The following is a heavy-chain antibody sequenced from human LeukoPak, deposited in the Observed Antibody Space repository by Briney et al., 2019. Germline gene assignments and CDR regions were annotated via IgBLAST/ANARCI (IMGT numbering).Heavy chain of an antibody. CDR3: ARDGRITIFGVGVTWDNWFDP. Sequence: QPGGSLRLSCAASGFTLSSYAMNWVRQAPGKGLEWVAVISHDGSNKSYADSVKGRFTISRDNSKNTLYLQMNSLRAEDTAVYYCARDGRITIFGVGVTWDNWFDPWGPGTLVTVSS. V-gene: IGHV3-30*01. CDR2: ISHDGSNK. D-gene: IGHD3-3*01. CDR1: GFTLSSYA. J-gene: IGHJ5*02.